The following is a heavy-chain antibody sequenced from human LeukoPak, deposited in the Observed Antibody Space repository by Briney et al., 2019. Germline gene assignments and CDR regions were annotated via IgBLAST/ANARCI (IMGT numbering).Heavy chain of an antibody. J-gene: IGHJ6*04. CDR2: INPDGSTE. D-gene: IGHD3-10*02. V-gene: IGHV3-7*01. CDR3: AELGITMIGGV. Sequence: GGSLRLSRAASGFTFSTYWMSWVRQAPGKGLEWVASINPDGSTEHYVDSVKGRFTISRDNAKNSLYLQMNSLRAEGTAVYYCAELGITMIGGVWGKGTTVTISS. CDR1: GFTFSTYW.